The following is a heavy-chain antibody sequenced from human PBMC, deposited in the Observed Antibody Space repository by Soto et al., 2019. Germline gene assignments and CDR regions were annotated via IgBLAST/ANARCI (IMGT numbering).Heavy chain of an antibody. D-gene: IGHD3-10*01. V-gene: IGHV1-69*01. Sequence: QVPLVQSGAEVKKPGSSVTVSCKASGGTFSSYAIHWVRQAPGQGLEWMGGIIPMYGPAKYAQRFQGRVTITAVESTTTVDMELTSLTSQDTAVYYCARVTSMVRGVIDNWFDPWGHGTLVTVSS. CDR3: ARVTSMVRGVIDNWFDP. J-gene: IGHJ5*02. CDR2: IIPMYGPA. CDR1: GGTFSSYA.